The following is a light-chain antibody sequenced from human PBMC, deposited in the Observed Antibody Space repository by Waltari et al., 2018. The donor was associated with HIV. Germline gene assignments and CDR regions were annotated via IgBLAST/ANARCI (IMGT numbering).Light chain of an antibody. Sequence: QVVLTQPPSASASLGASVRLTCTLSSGHNNYVITWHQQQPAKGPRFLMTLNRDGRHSKGDGVPDRFSGSSSGAERYLIISSLQSEDAADYFCQTWRTGLQVFGGGTRLTVL. CDR3: QTWRTGLQV. CDR1: SGHNNYV. J-gene: IGLJ3*02. CDR2: LNRDGRH. V-gene: IGLV4-69*02.